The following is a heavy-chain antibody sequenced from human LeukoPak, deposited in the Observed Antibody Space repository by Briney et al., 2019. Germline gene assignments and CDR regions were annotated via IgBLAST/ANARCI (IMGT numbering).Heavy chain of an antibody. Sequence: GGSLRLSCVASGFIFNNYWMSWVRQVPGEGLEWVANMNADGSEKHYVDSVKGRFTISRENAKNSLYLQINSLRAEDTAVYYCARDQTGRAWIYWGQGTPVTVSS. D-gene: IGHD2-2*03. CDR1: GFIFNNYW. CDR3: ARDQTGRAWIY. CDR2: MNADGSEK. J-gene: IGHJ4*02. V-gene: IGHV3-7*04.